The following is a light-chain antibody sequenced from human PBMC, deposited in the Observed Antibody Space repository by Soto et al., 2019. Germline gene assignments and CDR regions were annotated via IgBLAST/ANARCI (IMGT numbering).Light chain of an antibody. CDR1: ETISNY. V-gene: IGKV1-39*01. CDR3: QQTYSAPLT. CDR2: ATS. Sequence: DIQMTQSPSSLPASVGDRVTITCRANETISNYLNWYQQKPGKVPKRLVYATSTLGSGVPSRFSGSGSGTDFSLTITSLQPEDFATYYCQQTYSAPLTFGGGTKVDIK. J-gene: IGKJ4*01.